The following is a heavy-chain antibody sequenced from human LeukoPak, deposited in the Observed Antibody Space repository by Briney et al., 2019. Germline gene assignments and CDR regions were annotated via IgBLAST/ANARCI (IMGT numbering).Heavy chain of an antibody. V-gene: IGHV4-34*01. D-gene: IGHD5-12*01. J-gene: IGHJ4*02. CDR3: ARRIQLWFHRGYSGYEIDY. Sequence: PSETLSLTCAVYGGSFSGYYWSWIRQPPGKGLEWIGEINHSGSTNYNPSLKSRVTISVDTSKNQFSLKLSSVTAADTAVYYCARRIQLWFHRGYSGYEIDYWGQGTLVTVSS. CDR1: GGSFSGYY. CDR2: INHSGST.